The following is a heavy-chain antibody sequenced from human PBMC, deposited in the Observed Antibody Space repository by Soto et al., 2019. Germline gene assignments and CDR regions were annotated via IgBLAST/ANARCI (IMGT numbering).Heavy chain of an antibody. CDR3: ARVLGGMATVPFDY. Sequence: GGSLRLSCAASGFTFSSYAMHWVRQAPGTGLEWVAVISYEGSNKYYADSVKGRFTISRDNSKNTLYLQMNSLRTEDTTVYYCARVLGGMATVPFDYWGQGALVTVSS. CDR1: GFTFSSYA. D-gene: IGHD4-4*01. CDR2: ISYEGSNK. V-gene: IGHV3-30-3*01. J-gene: IGHJ4*02.